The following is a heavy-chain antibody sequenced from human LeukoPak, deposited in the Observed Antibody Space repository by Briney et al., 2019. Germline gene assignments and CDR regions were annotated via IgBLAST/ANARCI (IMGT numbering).Heavy chain of an antibody. D-gene: IGHD5-18*01. CDR2: ISYGGSNK. CDR3: ARQLSRFDR. Sequence: GGSLRLSCAASRFTFSSYARLWLRQAPGKGLEWVVVISYGGSNKYYADSGRGRFTISRDKTKNNLYLQMHSLRAEDTDVYYCARQLSRFDRWGQGTLVPVSS. J-gene: IGHJ5*02. CDR1: RFTFSSYA. V-gene: IGHV3-30-3*01.